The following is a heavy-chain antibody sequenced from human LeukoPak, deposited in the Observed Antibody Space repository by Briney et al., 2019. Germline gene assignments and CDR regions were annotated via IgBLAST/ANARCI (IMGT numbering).Heavy chain of an antibody. Sequence: KPSETLSLTCTVSGGSISSGGYYWSWIRQPPGKGLEWIGYIYHSGSTYYNPSLKSRVTISVDRSKNQFSLKLSSVTAADTAVYYCARRGGSYRHYFDYWGQGTLVTVSS. CDR1: GGSISSGGYY. V-gene: IGHV4-30-2*01. CDR3: ARRGGSYRHYFDY. CDR2: IYHSGST. D-gene: IGHD1-26*01. J-gene: IGHJ4*02.